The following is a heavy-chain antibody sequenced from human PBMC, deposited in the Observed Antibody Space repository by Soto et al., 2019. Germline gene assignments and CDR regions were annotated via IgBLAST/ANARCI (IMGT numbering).Heavy chain of an antibody. D-gene: IGHD3-9*01. Sequence: GASVKVSCKASGYTFTGYYMHWVRQAPGQGLEWMGWINPNSGGTNYAQKFQGRVTMTRDTSISTAYMELSRLRSDDTAVYYCAREHYDILTGYYGLDYLGQGTLVTVSS. CDR2: INPNSGGT. J-gene: IGHJ4*02. V-gene: IGHV1-2*02. CDR1: GYTFTGYY. CDR3: AREHYDILTGYYGLDY.